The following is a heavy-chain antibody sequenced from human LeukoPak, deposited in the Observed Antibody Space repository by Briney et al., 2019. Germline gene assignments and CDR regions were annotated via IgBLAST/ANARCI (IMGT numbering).Heavy chain of an antibody. V-gene: IGHV3-15*01. CDR2: IKSKTDGGTT. CDR3: TTDSYYYDSSGY. CDR1: GFTFSNAW. J-gene: IGHJ4*02. D-gene: IGHD3-22*01. Sequence: RAGGSLRLSCAASGFTFSNAWMSWVRQAPGKGLEWVGRIKSKTDGGTTDYAAPVKGRFTISGDDSKNTLYLQMNSLKTEDTAVYYCTTDSYYYDSSGYWGQGTLVTVSS.